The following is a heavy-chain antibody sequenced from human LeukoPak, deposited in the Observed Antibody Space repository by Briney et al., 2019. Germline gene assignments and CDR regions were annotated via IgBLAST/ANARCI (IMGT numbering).Heavy chain of an antibody. CDR3: ARGSTMIISVAFDI. D-gene: IGHD3-22*01. J-gene: IGHJ3*02. V-gene: IGHV4-39*07. Sequence: PSETLSLTCTVSGGSISTSNYYWSWIRQPPGKGLEWIGEINHSGSTNYNPSLKSRVTISVDTSKNQFSLKLSSVTAADTAVYYCARGSTMIISVAFDIWGQGTMVTVSS. CDR2: INHSGST. CDR1: GGSISTSNYY.